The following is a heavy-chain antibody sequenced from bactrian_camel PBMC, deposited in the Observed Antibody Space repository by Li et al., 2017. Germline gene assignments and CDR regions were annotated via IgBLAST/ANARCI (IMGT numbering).Heavy chain of an antibody. D-gene: IGHD4*01. V-gene: IGHV3S55*01. J-gene: IGHJ4*01. CDR1: GYDITTCE. CDR3: TIRELQTYSGYPKNCVSALRAGFNY. CDR2: VSSDGAP. Sequence: VQLVESGGGSVQAGGSLKLSCTSSGYDITTCEKGWFRQAPGKERELVSIVSSDGAPTYADSVKGRFTTSYDSATNTLYLQMNNLKPEDTGMYYCTIRELQTYSGYPKNCVSALRAGFNYRGQGTQVTVS.